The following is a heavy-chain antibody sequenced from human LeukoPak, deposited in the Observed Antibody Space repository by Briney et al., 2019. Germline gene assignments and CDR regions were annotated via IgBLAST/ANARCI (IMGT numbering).Heavy chain of an antibody. D-gene: IGHD1-26*01. CDR2: IWYDGSNK. V-gene: IGHV3-33*01. CDR1: GLTVRNYG. CDR3: ATDRNSGKYYDY. J-gene: IGHJ4*02. Sequence: GGSLRLSCAASGLTVRNYGMHWVRQAPGKGLEWVAVIWYDGSNKYYADSVKGRFTISRDNSKDTLYLQMNSLRAEDTAVYYCATDRNSGKYYDYWGQGTLVTVSS.